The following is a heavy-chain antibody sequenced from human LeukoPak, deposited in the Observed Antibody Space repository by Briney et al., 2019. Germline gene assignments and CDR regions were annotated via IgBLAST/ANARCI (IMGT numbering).Heavy chain of an antibody. CDR1: GYSISSGYY. J-gene: IGHJ3*02. V-gene: IGHV4-38-2*02. D-gene: IGHD1-26*01. Sequence: SETLSLTCTVSGYSISSGYYWGWIRQPPGKGLEWIGSIYHSGSTYYNPSLKSRVTISVDTSKNQFSLKLSSVTAADTAVYYCARDKSEWELPDIWGQGTMVTVSS. CDR3: ARDKSEWELPDI. CDR2: IYHSGST.